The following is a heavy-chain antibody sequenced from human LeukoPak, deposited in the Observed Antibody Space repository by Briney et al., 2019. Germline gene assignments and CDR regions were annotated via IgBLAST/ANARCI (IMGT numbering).Heavy chain of an antibody. J-gene: IGHJ4*02. CDR3: ARDRADPDYGDYVFAY. Sequence: GGSLRLSCAASEFTFSSYRMNWVRQAPGKGLEWVSSISSRSSYIYYADSLKGRFTISRDNAKNSLYLNIHSLRAEDTAVYYCARDRADPDYGDYVFAYWGQGTLVTVSS. CDR1: EFTFSSYR. CDR2: ISSRSSYI. D-gene: IGHD4-17*01. V-gene: IGHV3-21*01.